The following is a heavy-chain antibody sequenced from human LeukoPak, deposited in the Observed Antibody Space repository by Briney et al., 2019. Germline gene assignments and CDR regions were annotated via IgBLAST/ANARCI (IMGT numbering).Heavy chain of an antibody. D-gene: IGHD1-26*01. V-gene: IGHV4-39*01. CDR3: ARRERRWELLLTFDY. CDR1: GGSISSSSYY. J-gene: IGHJ4*02. CDR2: IYYSGST. Sequence: SETLSLTCTVSGGSISSSSYYWGWIRQPPGKGLEWIGGIYYSGSTYYNPSLKSRVTISVDTSKNQFSLKLSSVTAADTAVYYCARRERRWELLLTFDYWGQGTLVTVSS.